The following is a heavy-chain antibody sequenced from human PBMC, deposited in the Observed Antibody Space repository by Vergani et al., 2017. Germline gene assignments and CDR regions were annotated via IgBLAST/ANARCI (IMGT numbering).Heavy chain of an antibody. J-gene: IGHJ4*02. CDR3: AKEGGGYCGCVTCYPEY. D-gene: IGHD2-15*01. V-gene: IGHV3-30*02. CDR2: IRSDESRR. Sequence: QVQLVESGGGVVQPGGSPRLSCAASGFTFNSYGMHGVRQAPGKGLEWVAYIRSDESRRYYGDSMEGPFTISRDNSKNTLYLQMKSLRPEDTAVYYCAKEGGGYCGCVTCYPEYWGQGTLVIVSS. CDR1: GFTFNSYG.